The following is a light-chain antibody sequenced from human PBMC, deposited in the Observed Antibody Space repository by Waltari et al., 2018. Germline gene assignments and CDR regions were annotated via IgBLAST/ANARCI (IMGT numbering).Light chain of an antibody. Sequence: DIVMTQSPDSLAVSLGERATINCKSSQSVLSSSNNKNYLGWYQQKPGQPPRLLISCASTREYGVPDRFSSSGSGEDFTLSISSLQAEDDVVYYCHQFYSTPQYTFGQGIKLEIK. J-gene: IGKJ2*01. CDR3: HQFYSTPQYT. V-gene: IGKV4-1*01. CDR1: QSVLSSSNNKNY. CDR2: CAS.